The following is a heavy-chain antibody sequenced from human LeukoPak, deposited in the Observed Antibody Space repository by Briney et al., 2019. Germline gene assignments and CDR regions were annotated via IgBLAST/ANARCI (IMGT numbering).Heavy chain of an antibody. D-gene: IGHD5-24*01. Sequence: GGSLRLSCAASGFTFSNYWMSWVRQAPGKGLEWVANIKHDGSEKYYVDSVKGRFTISRDNAKNSLFLQMNSLRAEDTAVYYCARGLRWPDYWGQGTLVTVSS. CDR2: IKHDGSEK. V-gene: IGHV3-7*01. CDR3: ARGLRWPDY. CDR1: GFTFSNYW. J-gene: IGHJ4*02.